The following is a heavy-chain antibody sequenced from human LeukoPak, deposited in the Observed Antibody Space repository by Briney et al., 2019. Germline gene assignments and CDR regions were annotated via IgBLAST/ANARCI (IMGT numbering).Heavy chain of an antibody. CDR1: GYSFTSYW. D-gene: IGHD2-2*02. Sequence: GESLKISCKGSGYSFTSYWIGWVRQMPGKGLEWMGIIYLGDSDTRYSPSFQGQVTISADKSIGTAYLQWSSLKASDTAMYYCASHLVVVPAAILPDAFDIWGQGTMVTVSS. V-gene: IGHV5-51*01. CDR2: IYLGDSDT. CDR3: ASHLVVVPAAILPDAFDI. J-gene: IGHJ3*02.